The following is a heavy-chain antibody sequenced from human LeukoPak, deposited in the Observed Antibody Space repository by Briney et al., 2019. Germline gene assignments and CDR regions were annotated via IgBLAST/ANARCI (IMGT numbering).Heavy chain of an antibody. J-gene: IGHJ4*02. V-gene: IGHV1-18*01. CDR3: ARDPLGYCSSTSCSPFDY. D-gene: IGHD2-2*01. Sequence: ASVKVSCKASGYTLTSYGISWVRQAPGQGLEWMGWISAYNGNTNYAQKLQGRVTMTTDTSTSTAYMELRSLRSDDTAVYYCARDPLGYCSSTSCSPFDYWGQGTLVTVSS. CDR1: GYTLTSYG. CDR2: ISAYNGNT.